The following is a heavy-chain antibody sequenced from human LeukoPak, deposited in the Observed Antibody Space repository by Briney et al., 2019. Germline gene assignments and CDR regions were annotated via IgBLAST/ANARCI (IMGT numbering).Heavy chain of an antibody. J-gene: IGHJ5*02. D-gene: IGHD4-11*01. Sequence: SETLSLTCGVSGGSVSSGGYHWSWIRQPPGKGLEWIGYIYHSGSANYNPTLKSRVTISVDTSKNHFSLNLSSVTAADTAVYYCARVGHLTNNWFDPWGEGSLVSVSS. CDR3: ARVGHLTNNWFDP. CDR2: IYHSGSA. V-gene: IGHV4-61*03. CDR1: GGSVSSGGYH.